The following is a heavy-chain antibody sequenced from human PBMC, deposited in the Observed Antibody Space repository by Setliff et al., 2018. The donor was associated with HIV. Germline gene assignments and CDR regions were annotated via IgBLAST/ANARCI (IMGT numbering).Heavy chain of an antibody. CDR1: GYTLTELS. Sequence: ASVKVSCKISGYTLTELSIHWVRQAPGKGLEWMANFDPEDGETFYAQKFQGRLTMTEDTSTDTAYMEFNRLSSEDTAVYYCARSIRTGSIYGSDAFDLWGQGTMVTVSS. CDR3: ARSIRTGSIYGSDAFDL. V-gene: IGHV1-24*01. CDR2: FDPEDGET. J-gene: IGHJ3*01. D-gene: IGHD3-9*01.